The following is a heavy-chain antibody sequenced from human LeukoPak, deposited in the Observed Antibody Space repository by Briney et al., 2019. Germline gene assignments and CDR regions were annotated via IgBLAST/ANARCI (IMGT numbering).Heavy chain of an antibody. V-gene: IGHV3-21*01. D-gene: IGHD1-26*01. CDR3: ALVGATSWAPFDY. CDR2: ISSSSSYI. CDR1: GFTFCRFS. Sequence: GGSLRLSCAVSGFTFCRFSMTWVRQAPGKGLEWVSSISSSSSYIYYRDSVKGRFTISRDNAKNSLYLQMHSLRAEDTAVYYCALVGATSWAPFDYWGQGTLVTVSS. J-gene: IGHJ4*02.